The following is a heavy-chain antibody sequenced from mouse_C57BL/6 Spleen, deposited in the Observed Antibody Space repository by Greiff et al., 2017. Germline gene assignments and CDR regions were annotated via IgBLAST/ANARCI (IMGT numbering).Heavy chain of an antibody. Sequence: VQLQQSGPELVKPGASVKISCKASGYAFSSSWLNWVKQRPGKGLEWIGRIYPGDGDTTYNGKFKGKATLTADKSSSTAYMQLSSLTSEDSAVYFCANYDGSGYGCFDVWGTGTTVTVSS. D-gene: IGHD1-1*01. CDR2: IYPGDGDT. CDR1: GYAFSSSW. CDR3: ANYDGSGYGCFDV. J-gene: IGHJ1*03. V-gene: IGHV1-82*01.